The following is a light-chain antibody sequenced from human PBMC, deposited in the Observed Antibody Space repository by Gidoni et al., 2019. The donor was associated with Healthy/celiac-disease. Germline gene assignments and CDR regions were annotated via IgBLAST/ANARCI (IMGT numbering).Light chain of an antibody. V-gene: IGKV3-11*01. J-gene: IGKJ4*01. CDR2: DAS. CDR1: QSVSSY. Sequence: DIVFTQSPSTLSLSPGERATLSCRASQSVSSYSAWYQQKPRHAPMLLIYDASNRATGSPARFSGSGSGTDFTLTISSLEPEDFAVYYCQRRSNWPQGKLTFGGGTKVEIK. CDR3: QRRSNWPQGKLT.